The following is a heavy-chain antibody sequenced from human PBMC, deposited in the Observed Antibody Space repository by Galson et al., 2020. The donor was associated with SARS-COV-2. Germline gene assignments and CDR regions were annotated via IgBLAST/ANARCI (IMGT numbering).Heavy chain of an antibody. Sequence: KTSETLSLTGAVAGGSINSGDYNWNWIRQPPGKGLEWIGHIYYSGSTYYNPSLKSRITMSVDSSKNQFSLKLSSVAAADTAVYYCARDGSARPNALWGQGTLVTVSS. CDR2: IYYSGST. CDR3: ARDGSARPNAL. V-gene: IGHV4-30-4*01. CDR1: GGSINSGDYN. D-gene: IGHD1-1*01. J-gene: IGHJ4*02.